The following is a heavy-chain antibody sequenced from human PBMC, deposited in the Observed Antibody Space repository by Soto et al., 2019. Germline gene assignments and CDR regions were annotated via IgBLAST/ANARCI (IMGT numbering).Heavy chain of an antibody. CDR3: ARFVRSCSGTTCYTRADV. CDR2: IYSRGIT. Sequence: QVQLQESGPGLVKPSETLSLTCTVSGGSVSSDTHYWSWIRQPPAKRLEWIGFIYSRGITNYNPSLKSRVTMSVDTSKNQFSLKLRSVIVADTAVYHCARFVRSCSGTTCYTRADVWGQGTTVTVSS. V-gene: IGHV4-61*01. CDR1: GGSVSSDTHY. J-gene: IGHJ6*02. D-gene: IGHD2-2*02.